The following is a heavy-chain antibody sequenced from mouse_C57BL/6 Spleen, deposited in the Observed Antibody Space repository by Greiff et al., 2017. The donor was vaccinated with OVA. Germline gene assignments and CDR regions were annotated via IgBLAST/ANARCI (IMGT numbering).Heavy chain of an antibody. J-gene: IGHJ1*03. V-gene: IGHV1-64*01. CDR1: GYTFTSYW. D-gene: IGHD2-2*01. Sequence: QVQLKQPGAELVKPGASVKLSCKASGYTFTSYWMHWVKQRPGQGLEWIGMIHPNSGSTNYNEKFKSKATLTVDKSSSTAYMQLSSLTSEDSAVYYCARSGLYYGYDGYFDVWGTGTTVTVSS. CDR2: IHPNSGST. CDR3: ARSGLYYGYDGYFDV.